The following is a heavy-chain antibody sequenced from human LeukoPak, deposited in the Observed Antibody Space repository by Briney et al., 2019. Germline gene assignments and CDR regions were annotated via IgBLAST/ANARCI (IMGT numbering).Heavy chain of an antibody. V-gene: IGHV4-59*01. J-gene: IGHJ4*02. CDR2: IYYSGST. CDR3: ASGCCSGGSCYAFDY. Sequence: SETLSLTCTVSGGSISSYYWSWIRQPPGKGLEWIGYIYYSGSTNYNPSLKSRVTISVDTSKNQFSLKLSSVTAADTAVYYCASGCCSGGSCYAFDYWGQGTLVTVSS. CDR1: GGSISSYY. D-gene: IGHD2-15*01.